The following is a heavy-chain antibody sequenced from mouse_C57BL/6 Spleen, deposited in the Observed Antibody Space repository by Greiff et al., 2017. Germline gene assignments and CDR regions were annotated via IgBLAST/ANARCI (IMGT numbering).Heavy chain of an antibody. CDR2: IYPGSGST. J-gene: IGHJ1*03. V-gene: IGHV1-55*01. D-gene: IGHD1-1*01. CDR1: GYTFTSYW. Sequence: QVQLKQPWAELVKPGASVKMSCKASGYTFTSYWITWVKQRPGQGLEWIGDIYPGSGSTNYNEKFKSKATLTVDTSSSTAYMQLSSLTSEDSAVYYCASFITTVGDWYFDVWGTGTTVTVSS. CDR3: ASFITTVGDWYFDV.